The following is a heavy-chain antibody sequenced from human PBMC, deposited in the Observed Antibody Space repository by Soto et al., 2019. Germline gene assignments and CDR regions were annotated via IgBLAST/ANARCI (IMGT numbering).Heavy chain of an antibody. J-gene: IGHJ6*02. CDR1: GGAISSSSYY. Sequence: PSETLSLTCTVYGGAISSSSYYWGWIRQPPGKGLEWIGEIDHSGSTNYNPSLKSRVTISVDTSKNQFSLKLSSVTAADTAVYYCQSFGGWYGVWYYYYGMDVWGQGTTVTVSS. D-gene: IGHD6-19*01. V-gene: IGHV4-39*07. CDR2: IDHSGST. CDR3: QSFGGWYGVWYYYYGMDV.